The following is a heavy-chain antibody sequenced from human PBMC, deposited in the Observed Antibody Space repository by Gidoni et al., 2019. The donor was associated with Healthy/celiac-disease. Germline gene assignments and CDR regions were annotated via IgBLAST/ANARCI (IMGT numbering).Heavy chain of an antibody. Sequence: QVQLVQSGAEVKKPGSSVKVSCKASGGPFSIYTISWVRQAPGQGLEWMGRLIPILGIANYAQKFQGRVTITADKSTSTAYMELSSLRSEDTAVYYCARDELLWDCSGGSCYYNWFDPWGQGVWSPSPQ. V-gene: IGHV1-69*08. CDR2: LIPILGIA. D-gene: IGHD2-15*01. CDR1: GGPFSIYT. J-gene: IGHJ5*02. CDR3: ARDELLWDCSGGSCYYNWFDP.